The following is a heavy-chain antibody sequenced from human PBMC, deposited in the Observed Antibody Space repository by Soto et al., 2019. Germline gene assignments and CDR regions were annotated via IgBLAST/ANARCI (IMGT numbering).Heavy chain of an antibody. J-gene: IGHJ5*02. D-gene: IGHD6-13*01. V-gene: IGHV3-21*01. CDR3: TRDASRDSSARGWFDP. Sequence: GGSLRLSCAASGFVVTDYYMSWVRQAPGKGLEWVATISSNSAYIYYTDALRGRFTISRDNAKNSLHLQMNSLRAEDTAVYYCTRDASRDSSARGWFDPWGPGTLVTVSS. CDR2: ISSNSAYI. CDR1: GFVVTDYY.